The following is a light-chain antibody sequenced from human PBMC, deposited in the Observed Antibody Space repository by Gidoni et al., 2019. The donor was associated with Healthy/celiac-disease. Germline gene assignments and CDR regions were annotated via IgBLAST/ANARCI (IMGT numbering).Light chain of an antibody. Sequence: EIVLTQSPGTLSLSPGERATLSCRASQSVSSSYLAWYQQKPGQAPRLLIYGASSRATGIPDRFSGSGSGTDFTLTISRLEPEDVAVYYCQQYGSSPITFXHXTRLEIK. CDR1: QSVSSSY. J-gene: IGKJ5*01. CDR3: QQYGSSPIT. V-gene: IGKV3-20*01. CDR2: GAS.